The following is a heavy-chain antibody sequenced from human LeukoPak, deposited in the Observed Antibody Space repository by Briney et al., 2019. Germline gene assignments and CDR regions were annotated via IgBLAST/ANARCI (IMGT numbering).Heavy chain of an antibody. V-gene: IGHV4-59*01. CDR2: IYYSGST. J-gene: IGHJ6*02. CDR1: GGSISSYY. CDR3: ARGYFSCSSTSCSNYGMDV. D-gene: IGHD2-2*01. Sequence: SETLSLTCTVSGGSISSYYWSWIRQPPGKGLEWIGYIYYSGSTNYNPSLESRVTISVDTSKNQFSLKLSSVTAADTAVYYCARGYFSCSSTSCSNYGMDVWGQGTTVSVSS.